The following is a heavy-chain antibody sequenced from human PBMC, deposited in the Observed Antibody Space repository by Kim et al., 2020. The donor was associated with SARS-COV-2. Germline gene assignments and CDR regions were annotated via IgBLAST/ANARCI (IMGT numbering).Heavy chain of an antibody. D-gene: IGHD3-10*01. J-gene: IGHJ4*02. V-gene: IGHV3-7*03. CDR3: ARDRTGHYYGSGSYPAD. CDR1: GFTFSSYF. CDR2: VKGGGCEK. Sequence: GGSLRLSCAASGFTFSSYFLLFFLPARGKWLGGGGGVKGGGCEKYYVDSVKGRFTISRDNAKNSLYLQMKGLRAEDTAVYYCARDRTGHYYGSGSYPADWGQGTLVTVSS.